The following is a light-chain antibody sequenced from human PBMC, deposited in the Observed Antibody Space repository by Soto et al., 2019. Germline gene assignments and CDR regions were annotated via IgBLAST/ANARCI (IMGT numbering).Light chain of an antibody. CDR3: GTWDSSLSAGPYV. J-gene: IGLJ1*01. CDR1: SSXXXNNY. V-gene: IGLV1-51*02. Sequence: QSVLTQPPSVSAAPGQKVTISCXXXSSXXXNNYVSWYQQLPGTAPKLLIYENNKRPSGIPDRFSGSKSGTSATLGITGLQTGDEADYYCGTWDSSLSAGPYVFGTGTKVT. CDR2: ENN.